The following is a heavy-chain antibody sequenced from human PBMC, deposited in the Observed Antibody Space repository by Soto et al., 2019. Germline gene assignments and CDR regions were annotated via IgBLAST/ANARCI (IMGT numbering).Heavy chain of an antibody. CDR2: IYYGGTT. CDR1: GGSISSGAYY. D-gene: IGHD5-18*01. CDR3: ARALIQLWPHYYYGMDV. Sequence: SETLSLTCTVSGGSISSGAYYWSWIRQPPGKGREWIGYIYYGGTTYYNPSLKSRVTISVDTSKNQFSLKVNSVTAADTAVYYCARALIQLWPHYYYGMDVWGQGTTVTVSS. V-gene: IGHV4-30-4*01. J-gene: IGHJ6*02.